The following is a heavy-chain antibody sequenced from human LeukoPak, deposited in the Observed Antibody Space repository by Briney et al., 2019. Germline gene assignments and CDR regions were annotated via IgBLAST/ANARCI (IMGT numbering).Heavy chain of an antibody. J-gene: IGHJ4*02. CDR3: AKDQRWESPHYLDS. CDR1: GVPFYSSA. V-gene: IGHV3-23*01. CDR2: ISASGGST. Sequence: GGSPRLPFSASGVPFYSSAMRWGRPGPGKGVGWGSGISASGGSTSYADSVRGRFTISRDNSKNTLYVQMNSLRDEDTAVYYCAKDQRWESPHYLDSWGQGTLVTVSS. D-gene: IGHD1-26*01.